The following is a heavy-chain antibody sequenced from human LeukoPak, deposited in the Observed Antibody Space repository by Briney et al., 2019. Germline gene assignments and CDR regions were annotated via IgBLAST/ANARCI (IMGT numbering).Heavy chain of an antibody. CDR3: ARGGILGYCSSTSCEDAFDI. Sequence: PGGSLRLSCAASGFTFSDYYMSWIRQAPGKGLEWVSYISSSSSYTNYADSVKGRFTISRDNAKNSLYLQMNSLRAEDTAVYYCARGGILGYCSSTSCEDAFDIWGKGTTVTVSS. D-gene: IGHD2-2*01. CDR1: GFTFSDYY. V-gene: IGHV3-11*06. CDR2: ISSSSSYT. J-gene: IGHJ3*02.